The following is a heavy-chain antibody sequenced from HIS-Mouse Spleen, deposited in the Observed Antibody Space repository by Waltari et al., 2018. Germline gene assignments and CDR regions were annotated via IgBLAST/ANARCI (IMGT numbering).Heavy chain of an antibody. V-gene: IGHV4-34*01. CDR3: ARVNSSFDY. D-gene: IGHD6-13*01. CDR2: INHSGST. Sequence: QVQLQQWGAGLLKPSETLSLTGAVYGGSFSGYSWSWIRQPPGKGLEWIGEINHSGSTNYNPSLKSRVTISVDTSKNQFSLKLSSVTAADTAVYYCARVNSSFDYWGQGTLVTVSS. CDR1: GGSFSGYS. J-gene: IGHJ4*02.